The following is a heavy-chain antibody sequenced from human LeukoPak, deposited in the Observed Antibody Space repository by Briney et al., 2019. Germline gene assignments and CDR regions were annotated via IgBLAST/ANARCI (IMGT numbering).Heavy chain of an antibody. Sequence: GGSLRLSCAASGLTFSSYWMHWVRQAPGKGLVWVSRINSDGSSTSYADSVKGRFTISRDNGKNTLYLQMNSLRVEDTAVYYCARDYEQWRYFDNWGQGTLVTVSS. V-gene: IGHV3-74*01. CDR2: INSDGSST. D-gene: IGHD6-19*01. J-gene: IGHJ4*02. CDR1: GLTFSSYW. CDR3: ARDYEQWRYFDN.